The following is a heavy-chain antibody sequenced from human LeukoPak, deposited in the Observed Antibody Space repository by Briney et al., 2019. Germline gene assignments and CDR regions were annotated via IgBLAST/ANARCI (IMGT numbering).Heavy chain of an antibody. CDR1: GFTFSSYG. CDR2: ISNDGSNK. CDR3: AKSGIAAAGQRGYFDY. J-gene: IGHJ4*02. V-gene: IGHV3-30*18. D-gene: IGHD6-13*01. Sequence: GGSLRLSRAASGFTFSSYGIHWVRQAPGKGLECVAVISNDGSNKHYADSVKGRFTISRDNSKNTVYLQMNSLRGEDTAVYYCAKSGIAAAGQRGYFDYWGQGTLVTVSS.